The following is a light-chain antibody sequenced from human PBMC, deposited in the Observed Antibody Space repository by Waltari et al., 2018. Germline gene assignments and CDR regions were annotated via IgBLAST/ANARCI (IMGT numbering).Light chain of an antibody. Sequence: QSVLTQPPSVSGAPGQRVTISCTGSNSNIGAGYDVHWYQQLPGTAPKLRIYANTNRPSGVPDRFSGSKSGTSASLAITGLQAEDEADYYCQSYDSSLSGLFGGGTKLTVL. CDR3: QSYDSSLSGL. CDR1: NSNIGAGYD. J-gene: IGLJ3*02. V-gene: IGLV1-40*01. CDR2: ANT.